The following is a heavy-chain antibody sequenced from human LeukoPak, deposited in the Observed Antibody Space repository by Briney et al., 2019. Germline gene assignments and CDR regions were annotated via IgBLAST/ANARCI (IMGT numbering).Heavy chain of an antibody. CDR3: AKAHSGWRPDWFDP. CDR2: ISGSGGST. Sequence: GESLKISCAASGFTFSSYAMSWVRQAPGKGLEWVSAISGSGGSTYYADSVKGRFTISRDNSKSTLYLQMNSLRAEDTAVYYCAKAHSGWRPDWFDPWGQGTLVTVSS. J-gene: IGHJ5*02. CDR1: GFTFSSYA. V-gene: IGHV3-23*01. D-gene: IGHD6-19*01.